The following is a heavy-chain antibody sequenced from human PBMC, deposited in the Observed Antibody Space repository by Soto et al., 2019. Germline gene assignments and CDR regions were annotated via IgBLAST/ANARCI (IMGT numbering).Heavy chain of an antibody. CDR3: ARDLDEDIVVVPAAYLGDAFDI. J-gene: IGHJ3*02. CDR2: ISSSSSTI. CDR1: GFTFSSYS. Sequence: GGSLRLSCAASGFTFSSYSMNWVRQAPGKGLEWVSYISSSSSTIYYADSVKGRFTISRDNAKNSLYLQMNSLRAEDTAVYYCARDLDEDIVVVPAAYLGDAFDIWGQGTMVTV. D-gene: IGHD2-2*01. V-gene: IGHV3-48*01.